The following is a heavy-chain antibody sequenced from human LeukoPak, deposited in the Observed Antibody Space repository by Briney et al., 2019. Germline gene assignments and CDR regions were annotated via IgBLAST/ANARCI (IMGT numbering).Heavy chain of an antibody. V-gene: IGHV1-2*02. CDR2: INPNSGGT. CDR3: ARDLMAGFGELSGDY. D-gene: IGHD3-10*01. CDR1: GYTFTGYY. Sequence: ASVKVSCKASGYTFTGYYMHWVRQAPGQGLEWMGWINPNSGGTNYAQKFQGRVTMTRDTSISTAYMELSRLRSDDTAVYYCARDLMAGFGELSGDYWGQGTLVTVSS. J-gene: IGHJ4*02.